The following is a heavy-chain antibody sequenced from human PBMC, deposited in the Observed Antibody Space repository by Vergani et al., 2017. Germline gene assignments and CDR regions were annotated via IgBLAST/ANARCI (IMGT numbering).Heavy chain of an antibody. Sequence: EVQLVESGGGLVKPGGSLRLSCAASGFTFSNAWMSWVPQAPGKGLEWVGRIKSKTDGGTTDYATPVKGRFTISRDDSKNTLYLQMNSLRAEDTAVYYCAKDDGDYVFGYWGQGTLVTVSS. CDR1: GFTFSNAW. V-gene: IGHV3-15*01. D-gene: IGHD4-17*01. J-gene: IGHJ4*02. CDR3: AKDDGDYVFGY. CDR2: IKSKTDGGTT.